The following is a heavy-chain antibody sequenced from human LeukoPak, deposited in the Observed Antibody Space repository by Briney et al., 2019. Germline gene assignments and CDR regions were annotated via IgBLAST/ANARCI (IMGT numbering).Heavy chain of an antibody. J-gene: IGHJ4*02. Sequence: ASVKVSCKASGGTFSSYAISWVRQAPGQGLEWMGGIIPIFGTANYAQKFQGRVTITADESTSTAYMELSSLRSEDTAVYYCATPTGYCSSTSCYVEGFFDYWGQGTLVTVSS. D-gene: IGHD2-2*01. CDR3: ATPTGYCSSTSCYVEGFFDY. V-gene: IGHV1-69*13. CDR1: GGTFSSYA. CDR2: IIPIFGTA.